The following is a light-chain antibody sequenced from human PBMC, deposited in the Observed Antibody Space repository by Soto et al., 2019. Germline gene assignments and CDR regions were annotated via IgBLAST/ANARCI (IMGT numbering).Light chain of an antibody. J-gene: IGKJ4*01. Sequence: IVTTQSPLSLPVTPGEPASISCRSSQSLLHSNGYNYLDWYLQKPGQSPQLLIYLGSNRASGVPDRFSGSGSGTDFTLKISRVEAEDVGVYYCMQALQTPLTFGGGTKVDIK. CDR3: MQALQTPLT. CDR2: LGS. V-gene: IGKV2-28*01. CDR1: QSLLHSNGYNY.